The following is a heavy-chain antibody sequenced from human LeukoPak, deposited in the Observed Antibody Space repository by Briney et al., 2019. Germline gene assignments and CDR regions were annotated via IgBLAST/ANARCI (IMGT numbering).Heavy chain of an antibody. D-gene: IGHD3-10*01. J-gene: IGHJ4*02. CDR2: IHSSGST. Sequence: SETLSLTCTVSGGSTSSYYWSWIRQPAGKGLEWIGRIHSSGSTSYSPSLKSRVAMSLDTSKNQFSLELSSVTGADTDVYYCAREAVHYGSGSLDYWGQGTLVTVSS. CDR1: GGSTSSYY. CDR3: AREAVHYGSGSLDY. V-gene: IGHV4-4*07.